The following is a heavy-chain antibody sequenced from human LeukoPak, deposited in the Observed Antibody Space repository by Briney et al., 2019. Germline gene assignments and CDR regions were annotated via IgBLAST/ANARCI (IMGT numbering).Heavy chain of an antibody. CDR3: ARSHDYGGKIDAFDI. J-gene: IGHJ3*02. CDR2: MNPNSGNT. D-gene: IGHD4-23*01. V-gene: IGHV1-8*01. Sequence: PAASVKVSCKASGYTFTSYDINWVRQATGQGLEWMGWMNPNSGNTGYAQKFQGKVTITRNTSISTAYMELSSLRSEDTAVYYCARSHDYGGKIDAFDIWGQGTMVTVSS. CDR1: GYTFTSYD.